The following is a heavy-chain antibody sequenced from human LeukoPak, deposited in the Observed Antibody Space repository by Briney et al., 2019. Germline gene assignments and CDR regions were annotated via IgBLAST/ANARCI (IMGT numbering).Heavy chain of an antibody. CDR1: GFVFSTYD. Sequence: GGSLRLSCAASGFVFSTYDMHWVRQAPGKGLEWVSFIGSAGDTYYPGSVKGRFTISRENAKNSLFLQMNNLRAGDTAVYYCARGGRKCDDYYYYYMDVWGKGTTVTVSS. J-gene: IGHJ6*03. CDR3: ARGGRKCDDYYYYYMDV. CDR2: IGSAGDT. V-gene: IGHV3-13*01. D-gene: IGHD1-14*01.